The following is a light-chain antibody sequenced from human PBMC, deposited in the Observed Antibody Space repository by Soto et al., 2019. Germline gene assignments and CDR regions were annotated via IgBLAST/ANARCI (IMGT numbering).Light chain of an antibody. CDR2: TSS. V-gene: IGKV1-39*01. Sequence: DIQMTQSPSSLSPSVGDTISITCRASQNIRNFLNWYQWRPGQGPRLLIYTSSTLQSGVPSRFGGAGSGTEFTLTISSLQPEDFATYFCQQSSDTLITFGGGTKVEI. CDR3: QQSSDTLIT. CDR1: QNIRNF. J-gene: IGKJ4*01.